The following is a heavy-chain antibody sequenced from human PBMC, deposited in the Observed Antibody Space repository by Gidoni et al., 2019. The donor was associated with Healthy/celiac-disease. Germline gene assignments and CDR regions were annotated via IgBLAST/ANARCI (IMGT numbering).Heavy chain of an antibody. CDR3: ARDSPYSSGWYGGYDY. V-gene: IGHV3-33*01. J-gene: IGHJ4*02. D-gene: IGHD6-19*01. CDR1: GFTFSRYG. CDR2: IWYDGSNK. Sequence: QVQLVESGGGVVQPGRSLRLSCAASGFTFSRYGMHWVRQAPGKGLEWVAVIWYDGSNKYYADSVKGRFTISRDNSKNTLYLQMNSLRAEDTAVYYCARDSPYSSGWYGGYDYWGQGTLVTVSS.